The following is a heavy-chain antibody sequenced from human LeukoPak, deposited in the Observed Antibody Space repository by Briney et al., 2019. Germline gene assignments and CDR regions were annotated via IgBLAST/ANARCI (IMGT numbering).Heavy chain of an antibody. CDR1: GGTFSSYA. CDR2: IIPIFGKA. D-gene: IGHD4-11*01. CDR3: ASSSPPATVTTTFDY. J-gene: IGHJ4*02. Sequence: ASVKVSCKASGGTFSSYAISWVRQAPGQGLEWMGGIIPIFGKANYAQKFQGRVTITTDESTSTAYMELSSLRSEDTAVYYCASSSPPATVTTTFDYWGQGTLVTVSS. V-gene: IGHV1-69*05.